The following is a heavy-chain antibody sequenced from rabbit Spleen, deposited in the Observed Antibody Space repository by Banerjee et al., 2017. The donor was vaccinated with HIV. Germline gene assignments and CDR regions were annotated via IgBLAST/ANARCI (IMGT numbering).Heavy chain of an antibody. CDR2: IYAGSSGSK. Sequence: QQQLEESGGGLVKPEGSLTLTCTASGFTISSKYWVCWVRQAPGKGLEWIGCIYAGSSGSKYYASWVNGRFTISKTSSTAVTLQMTSLTVADTATYFCARDTGSSFSSYGMDLWGPGTLVTVS. V-gene: IGHV1S45*01. CDR3: ARDTGSSFSSYGMDL. CDR1: GFTISSKYW. D-gene: IGHD8-1*01. J-gene: IGHJ6*01.